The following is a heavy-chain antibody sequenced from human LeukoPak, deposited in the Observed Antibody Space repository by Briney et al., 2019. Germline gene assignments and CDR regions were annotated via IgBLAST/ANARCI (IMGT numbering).Heavy chain of an antibody. Sequence: PGRSLRLSCAASGFTFSSYAMHWVRQAPGKGLEWVAVISYDGSNKYYADSVKGRFTISRDNSKNMLYLQMNSLRAEDTAVYYCARGATPSDFDYWGQGTLVTVSS. J-gene: IGHJ4*02. CDR2: ISYDGSNK. D-gene: IGHD2-15*01. CDR1: GFTFSSYA. V-gene: IGHV3-30-3*01. CDR3: ARGATPSDFDY.